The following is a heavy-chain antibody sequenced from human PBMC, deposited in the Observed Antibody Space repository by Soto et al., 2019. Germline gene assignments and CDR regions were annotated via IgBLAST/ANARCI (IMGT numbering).Heavy chain of an antibody. CDR1: GYTFTSYY. CDR2: INPSVGST. J-gene: IGHJ5*02. V-gene: IGHV1-46*01. D-gene: IGHD6-13*01. CDR3: AHTSIAAAVGVDP. Sequence: ASVKVSCKASGYTFTSYYMHWVRRAPGQGLEWMGIINPSVGSTSYAQKFQGRVTITKDTSKNQVVLTMTNMDPVDTATYYCAHTSIAAAVGVDPWGQGTLVTVSS.